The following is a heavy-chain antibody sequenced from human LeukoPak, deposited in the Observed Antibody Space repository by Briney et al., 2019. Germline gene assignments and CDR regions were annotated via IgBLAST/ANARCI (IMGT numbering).Heavy chain of an antibody. Sequence: SGGSLRLSCAASGFTFSSYSMNWVRQAPGKGLEWVSSISSSSSYIYYADSVKGRFTISRDNAKNSLYLQMNSLRAEDTAVYYCARDHLPGIGYCSSTSCYTDPFDPWGQGTLVTVSS. D-gene: IGHD2-2*02. CDR2: ISSSSSYI. J-gene: IGHJ5*02. V-gene: IGHV3-21*01. CDR1: GFTFSSYS. CDR3: ARDHLPGIGYCSSTSCYTDPFDP.